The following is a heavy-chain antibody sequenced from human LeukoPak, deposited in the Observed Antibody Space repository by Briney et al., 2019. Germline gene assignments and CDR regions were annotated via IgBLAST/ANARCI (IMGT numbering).Heavy chain of an antibody. CDR1: GYTLTELS. D-gene: IGHD3-3*01. CDR3: ARGPHRRTYDRDNWFDP. CDR2: FDPEDGET. J-gene: IGHJ5*02. V-gene: IGHV1-24*01. Sequence: EASVKVSCKVSGYTLTELSMHWVRQAPGKGLEWMGGFDPEDGETIYAQKFQGRVTMTRDMSTTTVYMELSSLRSEDTAVYYCARGPHRRTYDRDNWFDPWGQGTLVTVSS.